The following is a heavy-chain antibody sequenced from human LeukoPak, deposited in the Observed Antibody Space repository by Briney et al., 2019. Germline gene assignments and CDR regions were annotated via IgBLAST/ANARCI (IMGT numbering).Heavy chain of an antibody. CDR3: ARYYDIFDY. V-gene: IGHV4-39*01. D-gene: IGHD3-9*01. CDR1: GGSISSSSYY. CDR2: IYYSGST. J-gene: IGHJ4*02. Sequence: SETLSLTCTVSGGSISSSSYYWGWIRQPPGKGLEWIGSIYYSGSTYYNPSLKSRVTISVDTSKNQFSLKLSSVTAADMAVYYCARYYDIFDYWGQGTLVTVSS.